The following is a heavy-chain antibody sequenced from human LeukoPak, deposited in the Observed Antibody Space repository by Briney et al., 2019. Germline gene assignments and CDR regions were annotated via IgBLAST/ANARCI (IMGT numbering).Heavy chain of an antibody. V-gene: IGHV1-18*01. CDR3: ARGRYCSNTSCQNPTPFDY. Sequence: GASVKVSCKASGYTFTSYGISWVRQAPGQGLEWMGWISAYNGNTNYAQKLQGRVTMTTDTSTSTAYMELRSLRSDDTAVYYCARGRYCSNTSCQNPTPFDYWGQGTLVTVSS. CDR2: ISAYNGNT. J-gene: IGHJ4*02. D-gene: IGHD2-2*01. CDR1: GYTFTSYG.